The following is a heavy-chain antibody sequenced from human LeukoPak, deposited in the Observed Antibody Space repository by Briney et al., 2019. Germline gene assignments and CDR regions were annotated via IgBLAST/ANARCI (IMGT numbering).Heavy chain of an antibody. CDR3: ANSQNGNSDAFDI. D-gene: IGHD1/OR15-1a*01. CDR2: ISSSGSTI. J-gene: IGHJ3*02. CDR1: GFTFSDYY. Sequence: KTGGSLRLSCAASGFTFSDYYMSWIRQAPGKGLEWVSYISSSGSTIYYADSVKGRFTISRDNAKNSLYLQMNSLRAEDTAVYYCANSQNGNSDAFDIWGQGTMVTVSS. V-gene: IGHV3-11*04.